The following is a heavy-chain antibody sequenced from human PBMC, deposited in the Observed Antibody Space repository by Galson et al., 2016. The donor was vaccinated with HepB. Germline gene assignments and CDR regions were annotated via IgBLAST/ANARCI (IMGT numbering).Heavy chain of an antibody. Sequence: SLRLSCAASGFAFSSHWMHWVRQGLGKGLVWVSRINSDGTISNYADSVKGRFTISRDNAKNTLYLQMNNLRTEDTAVYFCVRDHSVVPTTAYNWFDAWGRGTLVSVSS. V-gene: IGHV3-74*01. CDR3: VRDHSVVPTTAYNWFDA. CDR1: GFAFSSHW. CDR2: INSDGTIS. D-gene: IGHD4-23*01. J-gene: IGHJ5*02.